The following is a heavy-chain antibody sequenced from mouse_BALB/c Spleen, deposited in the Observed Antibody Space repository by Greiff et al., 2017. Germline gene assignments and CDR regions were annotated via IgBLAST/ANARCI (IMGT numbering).Heavy chain of an antibody. CDR3: ARDYYGSSWYFDV. CDR1: GFTFSSFG. CDR2: ISSGSSTI. Sequence: EVMLVESGGGLVQPGGSRKLSCAASGFTFSSFGMHWVRQAPEKGLEWVAYISSGSSTIYYADTVKGRFTISRDNPKNTLFLQMTSLRSEDTAMYYCARDYYGSSWYFDVWGAGTTVTVSS. J-gene: IGHJ1*01. D-gene: IGHD1-1*01. V-gene: IGHV5-17*02.